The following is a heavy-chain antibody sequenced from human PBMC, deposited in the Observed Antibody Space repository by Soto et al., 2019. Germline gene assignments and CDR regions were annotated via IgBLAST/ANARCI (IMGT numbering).Heavy chain of an antibody. Sequence: GGSLRLSCAASGFTFSSYAMSWVRQAPGKGLEWVSAISGSGGSTYYADSVKGRFTISRDNSKNTLYLQMNSLRAEDTAVYYCAKLYYDSSGLYYFDYWGQGTLVTVSS. CDR3: AKLYYDSSGLYYFDY. D-gene: IGHD3-22*01. J-gene: IGHJ4*02. V-gene: IGHV3-23*01. CDR2: ISGSGGST. CDR1: GFTFSSYA.